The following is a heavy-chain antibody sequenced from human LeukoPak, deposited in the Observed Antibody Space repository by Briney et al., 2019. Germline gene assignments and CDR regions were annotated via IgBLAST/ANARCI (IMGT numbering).Heavy chain of an antibody. Sequence: ASVKVSCKASGYSFTSNDINWVRQATGQGLEWMGWMNANTGNTGYAQKFQGRVTITRNTSTSTVYMELSSLRPEDTAVYYCARVVEGYNYGLDYYYYYMDVWGKGTTVTVSS. V-gene: IGHV1-8*01. J-gene: IGHJ6*03. CDR3: ARVVEGYNYGLDYYYYYMDV. CDR1: GYSFTSND. D-gene: IGHD5-18*01. CDR2: MNANTGNT.